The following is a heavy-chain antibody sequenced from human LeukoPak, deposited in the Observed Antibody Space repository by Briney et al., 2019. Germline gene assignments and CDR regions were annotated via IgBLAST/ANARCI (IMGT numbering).Heavy chain of an antibody. J-gene: IGHJ3*02. D-gene: IGHD5/OR15-5a*01. CDR2: ISSSSSYI. Sequence: PGGSLRLSCAASGFTFSSYSMNWVRQAPGKGLEWVSSISSSSSYIYYADSVKGRFTISRDNAKNSLYLQMNSLRAEDTAVYYCARLYSVYDYSAFDIWGQGTMVTVSS. CDR1: GFTFSSYS. V-gene: IGHV3-21*01. CDR3: ARLYSVYDYSAFDI.